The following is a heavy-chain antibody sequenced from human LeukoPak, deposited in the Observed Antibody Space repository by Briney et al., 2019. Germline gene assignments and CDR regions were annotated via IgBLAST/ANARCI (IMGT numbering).Heavy chain of an antibody. CDR2: INHSGST. Sequence: SETLSLTCAVYGGSFSGYYWSWIRQPPGKGLEWIGEINHSGSTNYNPSLQSRVTISVDTSKNQFSLTLSPVTAADTAVYYCARGGSYSGGYYYYYMDVWGKGTTVTVSS. CDR3: ARGGSYSGGYYYYYMDV. CDR1: GGSFSGYY. D-gene: IGHD1-26*01. J-gene: IGHJ6*03. V-gene: IGHV4-34*01.